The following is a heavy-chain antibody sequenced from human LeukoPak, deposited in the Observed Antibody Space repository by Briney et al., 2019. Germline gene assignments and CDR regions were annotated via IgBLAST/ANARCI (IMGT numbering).Heavy chain of an antibody. D-gene: IGHD3-22*01. CDR2: MSYDGSNK. V-gene: IGHV3-30*03. Sequence: GGSLRLSCAASGFTVSSNYMTWVRQAPGKGLEWVAGMSYDGSNKYHADSVKGRFTISRDNSKSTLYLQMNSLRAEDTAVYYCTHGNCDDSSDYSPPPPFDYWGQGTLVTVSS. J-gene: IGHJ4*02. CDR1: GFTVSSNY. CDR3: THGNCDDSSDYSPPPPFDY.